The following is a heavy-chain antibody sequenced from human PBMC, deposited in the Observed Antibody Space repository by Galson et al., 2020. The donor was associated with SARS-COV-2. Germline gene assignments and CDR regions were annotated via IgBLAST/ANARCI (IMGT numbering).Heavy chain of an antibody. D-gene: IGHD5-18*01. CDR1: GFTFSSYA. V-gene: IGHV3-23*01. CDR3: AKEWGSYGPNSDYYYYYGMDV. CDR2: ISGSGGST. J-gene: IGHJ6*02. Sequence: PGGSLRLSCAASGFTFSSYAMSWVRQAPGQGLEWVSAISGSGGSTYYADSVKGRFTISRDNSKNTLYLQMNSLRAEDTAVYYCAKEWGSYGPNSDYYYYYGMDVWGQGTTVTVSS.